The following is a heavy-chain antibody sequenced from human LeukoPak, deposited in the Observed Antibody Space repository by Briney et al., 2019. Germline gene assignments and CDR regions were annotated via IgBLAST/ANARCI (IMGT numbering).Heavy chain of an antibody. V-gene: IGHV5-51*01. CDR1: GYRFTSYW. Sequence: GESLKISCKGSGYRFTSYWIGWVRPMPGKGLEWMGIIYPGDSDTRYSPSFQGQVTISADKSISTAYLQWSSLKASDTAMYYCARRRANYYDSSGYYDYWGQGTLVTVSS. CDR3: ARRRANYYDSSGYYDY. D-gene: IGHD3-22*01. CDR2: IYPGDSDT. J-gene: IGHJ4*02.